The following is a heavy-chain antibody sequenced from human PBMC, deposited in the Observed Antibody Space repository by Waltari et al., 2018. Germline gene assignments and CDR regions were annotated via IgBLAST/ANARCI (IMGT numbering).Heavy chain of an antibody. CDR2: IHPGDSDT. CDR3: ARHRGAPGTSYNWFDP. V-gene: IGHV5-51*01. J-gene: IGHJ5*02. Sequence: EVQLVQSGAEVKKPGESLRISCKASGYIFTNYWIGWVRQMPGKGLEWMGIIHPGDSDTRYIPSFQGQVTTSADKSSTTAYLQWKSLKASDIGMYYCARHRGAPGTSYNWFDPWGQGTLVTVSA. CDR1: GYIFTNYW. D-gene: IGHD6-13*01.